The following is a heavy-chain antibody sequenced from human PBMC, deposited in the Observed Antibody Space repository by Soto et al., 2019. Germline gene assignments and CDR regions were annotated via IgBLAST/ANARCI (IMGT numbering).Heavy chain of an antibody. CDR2: ISYDGSNK. D-gene: IGHD6-13*01. Sequence: QVQLVESGGGVVQPGRSLRLSCAASGFTFSSYGMHWVRQAPGKGLEWVAVISYDGSNKYYADSVKGRFTISRDNSKNTLYLQMNSLRAEDTAVYYCAKEGQQLGTKHYYDYYMDVLGKGTTVTVSS. J-gene: IGHJ6*03. CDR1: GFTFSSYG. V-gene: IGHV3-30*18. CDR3: AKEGQQLGTKHYYDYYMDV.